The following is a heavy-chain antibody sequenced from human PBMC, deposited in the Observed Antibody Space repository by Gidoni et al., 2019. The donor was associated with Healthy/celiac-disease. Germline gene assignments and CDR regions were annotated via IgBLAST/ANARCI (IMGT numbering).Heavy chain of an antibody. V-gene: IGHV4-34*01. CDR3: ARQRGGWGYCSSTSCYSNYYYYGMDV. D-gene: IGHD2-2*02. J-gene: IGHJ6*02. CDR2: INHSGST. CDR1: GGSFSGYY. Sequence: QVQLQQWGAGLLKPSETLSLTCAVYGGSFSGYYWTWIRQPPGKGLEWIGQINHSGSTTYNPSLKRRVTISVDTSKNQFSLKLRSVTAADTAVYYCARQRGGWGYCSSTSCYSNYYYYGMDVWGQGTTVTVSS.